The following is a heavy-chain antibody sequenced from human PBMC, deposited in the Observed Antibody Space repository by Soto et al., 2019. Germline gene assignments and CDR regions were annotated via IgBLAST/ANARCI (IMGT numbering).Heavy chain of an antibody. CDR2: IWYDGSYK. Sequence: QPGGSLRLSCAASGFTFSSYGMHWVRQAPGKGLEWVAVIWYDGSYKYYADSVKGRFTISRDNSKNTLYLQMNSLRAEDMAMYYCARDWCFYYDSSGYYGPYYYGLDVWGQGTTVTVSS. CDR1: GFTFSSYG. CDR3: ARDWCFYYDSSGYYGPYYYGLDV. D-gene: IGHD3-22*01. J-gene: IGHJ6*02. V-gene: IGHV3-33*01.